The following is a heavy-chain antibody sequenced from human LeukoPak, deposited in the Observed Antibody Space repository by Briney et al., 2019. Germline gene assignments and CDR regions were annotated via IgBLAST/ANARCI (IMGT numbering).Heavy chain of an antibody. CDR2: ISGSGGST. D-gene: IGHD2-15*01. J-gene: IGHJ4*02. V-gene: IGHV3-23*01. Sequence: GGSLRPSCAASGFTFSSYAMSWVRQAPGKGLEWVSAISGSGGSTYYADSVKGRFTISRDNSKNTLYLQMNSLRAEDTAVYYCAKGGYCSGGSCYSGVAVAAGEYWGQGTLVTVSS. CDR1: GFTFSSYA. CDR3: AKGGYCSGGSCYSGVAVAAGEY.